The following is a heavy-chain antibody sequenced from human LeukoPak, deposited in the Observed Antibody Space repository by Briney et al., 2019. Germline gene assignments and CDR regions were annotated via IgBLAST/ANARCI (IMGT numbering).Heavy chain of an antibody. D-gene: IGHD2-2*01. CDR1: GFTFSSSW. CDR2: INSDESVT. V-gene: IGHV3-74*03. Sequence: GVLRLSCAASGFTFSSSWMQWVRQAPGQGLVWVSRINSDESVTTYTNSVKGRFTISRDNAKNTLCLQMNSLRAEDTAMYYCVRSRFTTSSFDYWGQGTLVTVSS. CDR3: VRSRFTTSSFDY. J-gene: IGHJ4*02.